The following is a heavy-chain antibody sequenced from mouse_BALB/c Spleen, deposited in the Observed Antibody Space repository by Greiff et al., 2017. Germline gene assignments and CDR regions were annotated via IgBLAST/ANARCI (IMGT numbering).Heavy chain of an antibody. J-gene: IGHJ3*01. D-gene: IGHD1-1*01. V-gene: IGHV6-6*02. CDR1: GFTFSNYW. Sequence: EVQGVESGGGLVQPGGSMKLSCVASGFTFSNYWMNWVRQSPEKGLEWVAEIRLKSNNYATHYAESVKGRFTISRDDSKSRVYLQMNNLRAEDTGIYYCTRPHYGSSFLFAYWGQGTLVTVSA. CDR2: IRLKSNNYAT. CDR3: TRPHYGSSFLFAY.